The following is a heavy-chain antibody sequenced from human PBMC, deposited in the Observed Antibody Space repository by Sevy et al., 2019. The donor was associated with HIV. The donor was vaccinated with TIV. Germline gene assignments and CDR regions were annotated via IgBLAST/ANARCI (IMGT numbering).Heavy chain of an antibody. J-gene: IGHJ4*02. CDR2: SIPIFGTA. CDR3: ARAAAAGTLDY. Sequence: ASVKVSCKASGGTFSSYAISWVRQAPGQGLEWLGGSIPIFGTANYAQKLQGRVTITADESTSTAYMELSSLRSEDTAVYYCARAAAAGTLDYWGQGTLVTVSS. CDR1: GGTFSSYA. V-gene: IGHV1-69*13. D-gene: IGHD6-13*01.